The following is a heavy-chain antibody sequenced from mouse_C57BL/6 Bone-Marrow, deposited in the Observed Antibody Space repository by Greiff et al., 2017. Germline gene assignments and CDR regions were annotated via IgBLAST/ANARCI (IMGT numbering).Heavy chain of an antibody. J-gene: IGHJ1*03. CDR2: INPYNGDT. CDR3: ANYGGSYVYFDV. D-gene: IGHD1-1*01. Sequence: VQLQQSGPELVKPGDSVKISCKASGYSFTGYFMNWVMQSHGKSLEWIGRINPYNGDTFYNQKFKGKATLTVDKSSSTAHMELRSLTSEDSAVYYCANYGGSYVYFDVCGTGTTVTVSS. CDR1: GYSFTGYF. V-gene: IGHV1-20*01.